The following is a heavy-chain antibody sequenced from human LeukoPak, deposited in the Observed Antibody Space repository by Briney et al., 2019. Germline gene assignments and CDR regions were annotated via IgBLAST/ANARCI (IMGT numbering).Heavy chain of an antibody. V-gene: IGHV4-39*07. Sequence: SETLSLTCIVSGGSISSSSYYWGWIRQPPGKGLEWIGSIYYSGSTYYNPSLKSRVTISVDTSKNQFSLKLSSVTAADTAVYYCARMLSQIGPFDYWGQGTLVTVSS. CDR3: ARMLSQIGPFDY. J-gene: IGHJ4*02. D-gene: IGHD3-10*02. CDR1: GGSISSSSYY. CDR2: IYYSGST.